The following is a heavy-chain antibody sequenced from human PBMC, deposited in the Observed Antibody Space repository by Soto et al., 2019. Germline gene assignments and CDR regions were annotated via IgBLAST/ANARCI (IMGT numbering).Heavy chain of an antibody. CDR3: ARDRERYCTNGVCHERGYSSGMDV. CDR1: GGTFSSYA. D-gene: IGHD2-8*01. Sequence: QVQLVQSGAEVKKPGSSVKVSCKASGGTFSSYAISWVRQAPGQGLEWMGGIIPIFGTANYAQKFQGRVTITADESTSTAYMELSSLRSEDTAVYYYARDRERYCTNGVCHERGYSSGMDVWGQGTTVTVSS. V-gene: IGHV1-69*01. CDR2: IIPIFGTA. J-gene: IGHJ6*02.